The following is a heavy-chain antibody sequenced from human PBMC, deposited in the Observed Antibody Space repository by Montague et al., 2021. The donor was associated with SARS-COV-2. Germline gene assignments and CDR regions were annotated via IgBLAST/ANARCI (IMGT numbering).Heavy chain of an antibody. J-gene: IGHJ3*01. D-gene: IGHD5-18*01. CDR2: IFYTGNT. V-gene: IGHV4-39*01. CDR1: GGSITSSSYY. CDR3: ASRRWGGVEKAKGDAFDF. Sequence: SETLSLTCTVSGGSITSSSYYWGWIRQPPGKGLEWIGTIFYTGNTYYNPSLKSRVTISVDTSKNQFSLKLSSVSAADTAVFYCASRRWGGVEKAKGDAFDFWGRGTTGTVSS.